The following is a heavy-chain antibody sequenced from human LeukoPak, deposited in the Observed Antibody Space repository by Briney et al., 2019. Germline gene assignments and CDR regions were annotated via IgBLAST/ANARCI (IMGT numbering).Heavy chain of an antibody. J-gene: IGHJ4*02. D-gene: IGHD4-17*01. CDR3: ARSYYAYGDFKDDY. CDR1: GFTFSSYA. Sequence: GGSLRLSCAASGFTFSSYAMHWVRQAPGKGLERVAVISYDGSNKYYADSVKGRFTISRDNSKNTLYLQMNSLRAEDTAVYYCARSYYAYGDFKDDYWGQGTLVTVSS. V-gene: IGHV3-30*04. CDR2: ISYDGSNK.